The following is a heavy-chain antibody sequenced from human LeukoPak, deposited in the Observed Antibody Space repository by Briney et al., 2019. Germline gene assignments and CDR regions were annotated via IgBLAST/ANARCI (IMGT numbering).Heavy chain of an antibody. J-gene: IGHJ4*02. V-gene: IGHV4-39*02. CDR2: IYDSGST. D-gene: IGHD3-22*01. CDR3: AREGPDYYDSSGHIPNLDY. Sequence: PSETLSLTCTVSGGSIRSSYYYWGRIRQPPGKGLEWIGSIYDSGSTYYNPSLKSRVTISVDTSKNQFSLKLNSVTPEDTAVYYCAREGPDYYDSSGHIPNLDYWGQGTLVTVSS. CDR1: GGSIRSSYYY.